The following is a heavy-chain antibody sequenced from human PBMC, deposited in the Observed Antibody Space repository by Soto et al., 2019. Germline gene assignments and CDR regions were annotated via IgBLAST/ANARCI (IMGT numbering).Heavy chain of an antibody. CDR2: IYSGGST. Sequence: VQLGETGGGLIQPGGSLRLSCAVSGFAVSSNFMNWVRQAPGKGLEWVSVIYSGGSTYYADSVKGRFTISRDNSNNTLYLQMNSLRAEDTAVYYCARDRGYFDYWGQGTLVIVSS. V-gene: IGHV3-53*02. J-gene: IGHJ4*02. CDR3: ARDRGYFDY. CDR1: GFAVSSNF.